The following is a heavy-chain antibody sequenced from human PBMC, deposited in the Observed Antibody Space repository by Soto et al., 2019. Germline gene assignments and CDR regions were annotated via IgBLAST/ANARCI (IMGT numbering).Heavy chain of an antibody. J-gene: IGHJ3*02. CDR1: GFTFSSYA. Sequence: GGSLRLSCAASGFTFSSYAMSWVRQAPGKGLEWVSAISGSGGSTYYADSVKGRFTISRDNSKNTLYLQMNSLRVEDTAVYYCAKDRLRMIVVVSPGTFDIWGQGTMVTVSS. CDR2: ISGSGGST. CDR3: AKDRLRMIVVVSPGTFDI. D-gene: IGHD3-22*01. V-gene: IGHV3-23*01.